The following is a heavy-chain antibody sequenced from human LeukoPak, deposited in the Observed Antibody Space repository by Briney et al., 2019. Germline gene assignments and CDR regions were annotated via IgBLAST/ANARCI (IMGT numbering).Heavy chain of an antibody. CDR1: GGSVSSGGYY. Sequence: SETLSLTCTVSGGSVSSGGYYWTWIRQHPGKGLEWIGYIYYNGNTYYNPSLKSRVTISVDTSKNQLSLKVSSVTAADTAVYYCARTEDYGVQRHDFWGQGTLVTVSS. D-gene: IGHD4-17*01. J-gene: IGHJ4*02. CDR3: ARTEDYGVQRHDF. V-gene: IGHV4-31*03. CDR2: IYYNGNT.